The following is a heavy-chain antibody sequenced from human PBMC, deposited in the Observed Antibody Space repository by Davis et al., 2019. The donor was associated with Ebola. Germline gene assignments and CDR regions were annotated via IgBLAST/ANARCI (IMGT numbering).Heavy chain of an antibody. V-gene: IGHV4-31*03. Sequence: MPSETLSLTCSVSGASISTGGFYWSWVRRHPEKGLEWIGFIHYVGETFYNPSLKSRLLISKDNSKNQFSLKFSSVTAADTALYYCARAKVGHSSPADYWGRGTLVTVSS. D-gene: IGHD1-26*01. CDR1: GASISTGGFY. J-gene: IGHJ4*02. CDR3: ARAKVGHSSPADY. CDR2: IHYVGET.